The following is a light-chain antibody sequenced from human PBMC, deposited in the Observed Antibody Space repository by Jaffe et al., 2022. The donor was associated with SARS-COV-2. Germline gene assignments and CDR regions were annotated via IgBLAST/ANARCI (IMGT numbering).Light chain of an antibody. Sequence: DIQMTQSPSSLSASVGDRVTITCRAGQTISSYLHWYQQKPGKAPKLLIYSASTLQSGVPSRFSGSGSGTDFTLTISSLQPEDFATYYCQQSYSTPRTFGGGTKVEIK. CDR1: QTISSY. J-gene: IGKJ4*01. CDR3: QQSYSTPRT. V-gene: IGKV1-39*01. CDR2: SAS.